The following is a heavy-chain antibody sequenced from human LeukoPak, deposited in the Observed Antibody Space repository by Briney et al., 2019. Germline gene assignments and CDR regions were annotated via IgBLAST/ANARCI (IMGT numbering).Heavy chain of an antibody. CDR1: GGSISSYY. J-gene: IGHJ5*02. V-gene: IGHV4-4*07. D-gene: IGHD3-22*01. Sequence: SETLSLTCTVSGGSISSYYWSWIRQPAGKGLEWIGRIYTSGSTYYNPSLKSRVTMSVDTSKNQFSLKLSSVTAADTAVYYCARDSRYYDSSGYYYRDWFDPWGQGTLVTVSS. CDR2: IYTSGST. CDR3: ARDSRYYDSSGYYYRDWFDP.